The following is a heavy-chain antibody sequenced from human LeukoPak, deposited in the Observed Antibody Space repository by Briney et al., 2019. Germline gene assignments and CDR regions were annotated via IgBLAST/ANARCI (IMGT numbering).Heavy chain of an antibody. J-gene: IGHJ4*02. CDR3: ARLRAGYSSGWYDY. V-gene: IGHV4-4*07. CDR1: GTSISSYY. Sequence: PSETLSLTCTVSGTSISSYYWSWIRQPAGKGLEWIGRIYNSGSTNYNPSLKSRVTMSVDTSKNQFSLKLRSVTAADTAVYYCARLRAGYSSGWYDYWGQGTLVTVSS. D-gene: IGHD6-19*01. CDR2: IYNSGST.